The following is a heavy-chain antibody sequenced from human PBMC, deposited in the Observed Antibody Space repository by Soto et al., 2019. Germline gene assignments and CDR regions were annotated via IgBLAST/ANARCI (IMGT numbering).Heavy chain of an antibody. CDR3: VRAPLDYYSADYFDN. Sequence: ASVKVSCKASGYTFTNNDINWVRQAAGQGLEWMGWMNPYSGDTGYARNFHGRVTMTRDNSITTAYMELSSLRSEDTAVYYCVRAPLDYYSADYFDNWGQGTLVTVSS. J-gene: IGHJ4*02. V-gene: IGHV1-8*01. CDR2: MNPYSGDT. CDR1: GYTFTNND. D-gene: IGHD2-21*01.